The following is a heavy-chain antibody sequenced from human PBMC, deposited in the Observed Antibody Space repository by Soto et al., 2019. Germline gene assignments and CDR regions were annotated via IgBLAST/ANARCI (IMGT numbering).Heavy chain of an antibody. Sequence: ASVKVSCKASGYTFTGYYMHWVRQAPGQGLEWMGWINPNSGGTNYAQKFQGWVTMTRDTSISTAYMELSRLRSDDTAVYYCARDLGIAINPESYGMDVWGQGTTVTVSS. CDR2: INPNSGGT. CDR1: GYTFTGYY. CDR3: ARDLGIAINPESYGMDV. V-gene: IGHV1-2*04. D-gene: IGHD3-10*01. J-gene: IGHJ6*02.